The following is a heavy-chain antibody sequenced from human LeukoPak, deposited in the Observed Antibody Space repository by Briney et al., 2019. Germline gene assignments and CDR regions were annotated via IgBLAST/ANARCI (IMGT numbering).Heavy chain of an antibody. D-gene: IGHD3-22*01. CDR1: GGSISSYY. CDR2: IYTSGST. V-gene: IGHV4-4*07. J-gene: IGHJ3*02. CDR3: ARVGDSSGYYAFDI. Sequence: SETLSLTCTVSGGSISSYYWSWIRQPAGKGLEWIGRIYTSGSTNYNPSLKSRVTISVDTSKNQFSLELSSVTAADTAVYYCARVGDSSGYYAFDIWGQGTMVTVSS.